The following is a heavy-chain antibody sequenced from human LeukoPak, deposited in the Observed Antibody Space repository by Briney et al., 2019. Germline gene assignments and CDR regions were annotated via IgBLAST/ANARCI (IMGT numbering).Heavy chain of an antibody. J-gene: IGHJ3*02. CDR3: AKDRRTDSPLDAFDI. D-gene: IGHD1/OR15-1a*01. Sequence: GGSLRLSCAASGFTFSSYGMHWVRQAPGKGLEWVAFIRYDGSNKYYADSVKGRFTISRDNSKNTLYLQMNSLRAEDTAVYYCAKDRRTDSPLDAFDIWGQGTMVTVSS. CDR1: GFTFSSYG. CDR2: IRYDGSNK. V-gene: IGHV3-30*02.